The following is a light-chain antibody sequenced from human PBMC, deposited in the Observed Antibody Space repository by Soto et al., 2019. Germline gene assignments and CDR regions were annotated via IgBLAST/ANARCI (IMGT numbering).Light chain of an antibody. Sequence: EIEMTQSPSSVSASIGERATLSCRASQDVGGRLAWYQQKAGQAPRLLIYAASTRPSGIPARFSGSGSGTDFTLTISSLQPEDFAVYYCQQDNNWPPTFGGGTKVEI. V-gene: IGKV3-15*01. CDR1: QDVGGR. CDR3: QQDNNWPPT. J-gene: IGKJ4*01. CDR2: AAS.